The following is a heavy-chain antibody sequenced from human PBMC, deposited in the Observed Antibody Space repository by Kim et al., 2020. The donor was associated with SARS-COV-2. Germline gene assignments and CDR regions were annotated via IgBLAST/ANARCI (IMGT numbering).Heavy chain of an antibody. D-gene: IGHD4-4*01. Sequence: NYAQKLQDRVTRTTDTSTSTAYMELRSLRSDDTAVYYWARSGLHDWYFDLWGRGTLVTVSS. J-gene: IGHJ2*01. V-gene: IGHV1-18*01. CDR3: ARSGLHDWYFDL.